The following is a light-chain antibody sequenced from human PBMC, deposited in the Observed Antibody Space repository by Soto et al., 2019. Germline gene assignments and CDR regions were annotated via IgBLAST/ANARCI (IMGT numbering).Light chain of an antibody. CDR2: EVS. V-gene: IGLV2-14*01. Sequence: QSALTQPASVSGSPGQSITISCTGTSSDVGGYNYVSWYQHHPGKAPKLMVYEVSNRPSGVSNRFSGSKSGTTASLTISGLQADDEADYYCSSYTTSYTQVFGGGTKLTVL. CDR1: SSDVGGYNY. CDR3: SSYTTSYTQV. J-gene: IGLJ3*02.